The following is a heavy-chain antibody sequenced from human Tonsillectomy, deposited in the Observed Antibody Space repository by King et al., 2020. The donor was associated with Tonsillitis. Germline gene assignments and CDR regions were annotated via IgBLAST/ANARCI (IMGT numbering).Heavy chain of an antibody. J-gene: IGHJ5*02. CDR1: GFTFSSYS. CDR3: AREAGYYFGYSWFDP. V-gene: IGHV3-21*01. Sequence: VQLVESGGGLVKPGGSLRLSCAASGFTFSSYSMNWVRQAPGKGLEWVSSISSSSSYIYYADSVKGRFTISRDNAKNSLYLQMNSLRAEDTAVYYCAREAGYYFGYSWFDPWGQGTLATVSS. D-gene: IGHD5-12*01. CDR2: ISSSSSYI.